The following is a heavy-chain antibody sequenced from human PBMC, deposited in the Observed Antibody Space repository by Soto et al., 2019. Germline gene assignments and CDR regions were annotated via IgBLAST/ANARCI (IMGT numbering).Heavy chain of an antibody. CDR3: AREGRLPLDY. CDR1: GGSINYYY. J-gene: IGHJ4*02. CDR2: IYYDGST. Sequence: QVQLQESGPGLVKPSETLSLTCTVSGGSINYYYWNWIRQSPGKRLEWIGYIYYDGSTKYNPSLXSXXXMXXDTSQNHFALNLNSVTAADTAVYYCAREGRLPLDYWGQGTLVTVSS. V-gene: IGHV4-4*08. D-gene: IGHD6-25*01.